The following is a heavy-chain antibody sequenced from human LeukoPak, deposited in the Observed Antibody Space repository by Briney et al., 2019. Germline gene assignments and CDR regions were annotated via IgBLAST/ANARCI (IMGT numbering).Heavy chain of an antibody. CDR1: EFTFSSYG. Sequence: GGSLRLSCAASEFTFSSYGMHWVRQAPGKGLEWVAFIRYDGSTKYYTDSVKGRFTISRDNAKNSLYLQMNSLRAEDTAVYYCARHNYDFWSVYMDVWGKGTTVTVSS. CDR2: IRYDGSTK. D-gene: IGHD3-3*01. CDR3: ARHNYDFWSVYMDV. J-gene: IGHJ6*03. V-gene: IGHV3-30*02.